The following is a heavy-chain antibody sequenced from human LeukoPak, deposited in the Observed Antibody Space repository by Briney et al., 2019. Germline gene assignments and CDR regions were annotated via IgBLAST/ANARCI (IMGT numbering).Heavy chain of an antibody. J-gene: IGHJ4*02. D-gene: IGHD3-10*01. CDR1: GRSVVSSSFY. CDR2: IYYSGST. Sequence: PSETLSLTFTVVGRSVVSSSFYCGWIRQPPGKGLEWIGSIYYSGSTYYNPSLKSRVTISVDTSKNQFSLKLSSVTAAERDVYDCARRILSWAVVGRDYFDYWGQGTLVTVSS. V-gene: IGHV4-39*01. CDR3: ARRILSWAVVGRDYFDY.